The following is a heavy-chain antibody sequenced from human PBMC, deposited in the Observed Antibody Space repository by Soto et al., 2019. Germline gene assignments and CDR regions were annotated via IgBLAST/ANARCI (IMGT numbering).Heavy chain of an antibody. CDR3: AGESPYNWNFDYYYGMDV. D-gene: IGHD1-7*01. V-gene: IGHV6-1*01. J-gene: IGHJ6*02. CDR1: GDSVSTNRAA. CDR2: TYFRSKWYS. Sequence: PSQTLSLTCAISGDSVSTNRAAWNWIRLSPSRGLEWLGRTYFRSKWYSEYEVSVKSRITIMADASKNQFSLQLNSVTPEDTAVYFCAGESPYNWNFDYYYGMDVWGQGTTVTSP.